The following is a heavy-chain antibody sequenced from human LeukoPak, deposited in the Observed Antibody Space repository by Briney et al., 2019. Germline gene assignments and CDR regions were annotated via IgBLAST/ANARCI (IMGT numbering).Heavy chain of an antibody. J-gene: IGHJ4*02. Sequence: GGSLRLSCAASGFTFSSYWMHWVRHAPGKGLVWVSRINTDGSSTNYADSVKGRFTISRDNAKNTLYLQMNSLRAEDTAVYYCAKDAGTTAKLPDYWGQGTLVTVSS. CDR1: GFTFSSYW. V-gene: IGHV3-74*01. CDR2: INTDGSST. D-gene: IGHD4-17*01. CDR3: AKDAGTTAKLPDY.